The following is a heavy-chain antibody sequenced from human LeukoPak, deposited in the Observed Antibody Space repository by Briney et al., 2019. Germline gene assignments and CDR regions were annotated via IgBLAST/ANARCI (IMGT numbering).Heavy chain of an antibody. Sequence: GGSLRLSCAASGFTFSSYSMNWVRRAPGKGLEWVSSISSSSSYIYYADSVKGRFTISRDNAKNSLYLQMNSLRAEDTAVYYCSKKPREQGAGSWGQGTLGTGSS. D-gene: IGHD1-1*01. J-gene: IGHJ4*01. CDR2: ISSSSSYI. V-gene: IGHV3-21*01. CDR3: SKKPREQGAGS. CDR1: GFTFSSYS.